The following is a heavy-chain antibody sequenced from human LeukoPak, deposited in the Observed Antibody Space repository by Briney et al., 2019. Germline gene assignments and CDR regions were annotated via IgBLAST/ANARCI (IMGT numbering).Heavy chain of an antibody. V-gene: IGHV4-34*01. CDR3: ARDRGLYGGFDY. D-gene: IGHD3-10*01. CDR2: INHSGST. CDR1: GASFSGYY. J-gene: IGHJ4*02. Sequence: SETLSLTCAVYGASFSGYYWSWIRQSPGKGLEWIGEINHSGSTNYNPSLKSRVTISVDTSKNQFSLKLSSVTAADTAVYYCARDRGLYGGFDYWGQGTLVTVSS.